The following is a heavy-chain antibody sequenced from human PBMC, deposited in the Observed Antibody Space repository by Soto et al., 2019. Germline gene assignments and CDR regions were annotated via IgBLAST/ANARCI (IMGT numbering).Heavy chain of an antibody. V-gene: IGHV4-30-2*01. CDR3: ARVSRDGYNYYFDY. J-gene: IGHJ4*02. D-gene: IGHD5-12*01. CDR1: GGSISSGGYS. CDR2: IYHSGST. Sequence: SETLSLTCAVSGGSISSGGYSWSWIRQPPGKGLEWIGYIYHSGSTYYNPSLKSRVTISVDRSKNQFSLKLSSVTAADTAVYYCARVSRDGYNYYFDYWGQGTLVTVSS.